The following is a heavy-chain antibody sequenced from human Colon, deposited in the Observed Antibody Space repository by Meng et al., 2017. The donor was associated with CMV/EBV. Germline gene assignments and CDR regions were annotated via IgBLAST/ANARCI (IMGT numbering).Heavy chain of an antibody. Sequence: GGSLRLSCAASGFNFNSFGMHWVRQAPGEGLEWVAFIRFDAKEQYYSESVKGRFTISRDNAKNAVYLQMNSLRAEDTAVYYCARGNTGGDYYFYGLDVWGQGTTVTVSS. J-gene: IGHJ6*02. CDR2: IRFDAKEQ. V-gene: IGHV3-30*02. CDR3: ARGNTGGDYYFYGLDV. CDR1: GFNFNSFG. D-gene: IGHD1-14*01.